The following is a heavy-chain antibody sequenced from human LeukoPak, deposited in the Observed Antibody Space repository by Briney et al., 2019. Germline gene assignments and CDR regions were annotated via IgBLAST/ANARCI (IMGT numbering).Heavy chain of an antibody. J-gene: IGHJ5*02. Sequence: GGSLRLSCAASGFTFSSYAMHWVRQAPGKGLEYVSAISSNGGSTYYANSVKGRFTISRDNSKNTLYLQMGSLRAEDMAVYYCARSRYGDSKGGWFDPWGQGTLVTVSS. CDR1: GFTFSSYA. CDR3: ARSRYGDSKGGWFDP. V-gene: IGHV3-64*01. D-gene: IGHD4-17*01. CDR2: ISSNGGST.